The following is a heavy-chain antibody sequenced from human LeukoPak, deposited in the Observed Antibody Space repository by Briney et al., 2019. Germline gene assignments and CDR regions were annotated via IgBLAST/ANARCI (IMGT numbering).Heavy chain of an antibody. CDR2: IKQDGSEK. CDR3: ARDINYGDYP. D-gene: IGHD4-17*01. Sequence: GGSLRLSCAASGFTFSSYAMSWVRQAPGKGLEWVANIKQDGSEKYYVDSVKGRFTISRDNAKNSLYLQMNCLRAEDTAVYYCARDINYGDYPWGQGTLVTVSS. J-gene: IGHJ5*02. CDR1: GFTFSSYA. V-gene: IGHV3-7*01.